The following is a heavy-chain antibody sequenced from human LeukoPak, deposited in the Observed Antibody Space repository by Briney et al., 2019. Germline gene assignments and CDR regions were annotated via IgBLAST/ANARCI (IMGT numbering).Heavy chain of an antibody. CDR3: ARSVGY. J-gene: IGHJ4*01. CDR1: GYSISSGYY. CDR2: VYHSGIT. Sequence: SETLSLTCAVSGYSISSGYYWGWIRQPPGKGLEWIGSVYHSGITYYNPSLKSRVTISVDTSKNQFSLKLSSVTAVDTAVYYCARSVGYWGQGTLVTVSS. V-gene: IGHV4-38-2*01.